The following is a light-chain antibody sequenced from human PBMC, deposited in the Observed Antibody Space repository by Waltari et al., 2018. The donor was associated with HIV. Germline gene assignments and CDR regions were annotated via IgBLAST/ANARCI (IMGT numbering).Light chain of an antibody. CDR3: QSYDSGLRV. J-gene: IGLJ3*02. CDR1: SSNIGAGSD. Sequence: QSVLTQPPSVSGATGQRVTISCTGSSSNIGAGSDVHWYQQLPGTAPKLLIYDNNNRPSGVPDRFSGSKSGTSASLAITGLQAEDEADYYCQSYDSGLRVFGGGTKLTVL. V-gene: IGLV1-40*01. CDR2: DNN.